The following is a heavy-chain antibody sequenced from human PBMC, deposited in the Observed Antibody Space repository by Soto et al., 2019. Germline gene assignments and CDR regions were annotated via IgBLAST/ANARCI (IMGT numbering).Heavy chain of an antibody. V-gene: IGHV3-48*02. CDR3: ARGPITLEYSSSWSKYNWFDP. CDR1: GFTFSSYS. D-gene: IGHD6-13*01. CDR2: ISSSSSTI. Sequence: GGSLRLSCAASGFTFSSYSMNWVRQAPGKGLEWVSYISSSSSTIYYADSVKGRFTISRDNAKNSLYLQMNSLRDEDTAVYYCARGPITLEYSSSWSKYNWFDPWGQGTLVTVSS. J-gene: IGHJ5*02.